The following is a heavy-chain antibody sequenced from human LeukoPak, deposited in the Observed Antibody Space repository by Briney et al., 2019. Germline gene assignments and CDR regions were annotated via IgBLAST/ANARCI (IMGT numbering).Heavy chain of an antibody. V-gene: IGHV4-30-4*08. J-gene: IGHJ6*03. Sequence: PSQTLSLTCTVSGGSISSGDYYWSWIRQPPGKGLEWIGYIYYSGSTYYNPSLKSRVTISVDTSKNQFSLKLSSVTAPDTAVYYCARLAGAYSSGWYGRYMDVWGKGTTVTVSS. CDR3: ARLAGAYSSGWYGRYMDV. CDR1: GGSISSGDYY. CDR2: IYYSGST. D-gene: IGHD6-19*01.